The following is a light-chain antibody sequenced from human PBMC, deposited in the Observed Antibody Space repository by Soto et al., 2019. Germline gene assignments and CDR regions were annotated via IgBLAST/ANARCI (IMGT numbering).Light chain of an antibody. CDR1: SSNIGSNT. CDR2: SNN. V-gene: IGLV1-44*01. CDR3: AAWDDTLNGLYV. Sequence: QSVLTQPPSASGTPGQRVTISCSGSSSNIGSNTVSWYQHLPGTAPKLLIYSNNQRPSGVPDRFSGSKSGTSASLAISGLQSEDEADYSCAAWDDTLNGLYVFGPGTTVTVL. J-gene: IGLJ1*01.